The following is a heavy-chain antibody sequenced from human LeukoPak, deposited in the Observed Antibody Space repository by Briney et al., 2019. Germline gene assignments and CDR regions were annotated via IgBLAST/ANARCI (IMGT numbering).Heavy chain of an antibody. D-gene: IGHD1-26*01. V-gene: IGHV1-46*01. J-gene: IGHJ4*02. CDR2: INPSGGST. CDR1: GYTFTSYY. CDR3: ARVSVGATKLAYFDY. Sequence: ASVKVSCKASGYTFTSYYMHWVRRAPGQGLEWMGIINPSGGSTSYAQKFQGRVTMTRDMSTSTVYMELSSLRSEDTAVYYCARVSVGATKLAYFDYWGQGTLVTVSS.